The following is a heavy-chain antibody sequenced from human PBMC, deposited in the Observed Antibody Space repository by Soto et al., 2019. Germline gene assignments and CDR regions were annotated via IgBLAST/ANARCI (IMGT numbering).Heavy chain of an antibody. V-gene: IGHV3-30*18. Sequence: PGGSLRLSCIASGFTFSSYGMHWVRLAPGKGLEWVAVISYDGSNQYYADSSQHYADSVKGRFTISRDNSKNTLYLQMNSLRVEDTAVYYCAKENTYGYSFDYWGQGT. D-gene: IGHD5-18*01. J-gene: IGHJ4*02. CDR1: GFTFSSYG. CDR2: ISYDGSNQ. CDR3: AKENTYGYSFDY.